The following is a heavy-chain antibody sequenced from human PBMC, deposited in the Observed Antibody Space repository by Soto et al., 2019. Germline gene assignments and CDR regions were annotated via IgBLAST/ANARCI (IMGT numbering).Heavy chain of an antibody. CDR2: LNSDGTDT. D-gene: IGHD3-9*01. V-gene: IGHV3-74*01. CDR3: ARELTASGMDV. CDR1: GFSFSSYW. Sequence: PGGSLRLSCAASGFSFSSYWMHWVRQAPGSGLVWVSRLNSDGTDTDYADSVKGRFTISRDTAKDTLYLQMNSLRTEDTAVYYCARELTASGMDVWGQGTTVTVSS. J-gene: IGHJ6*02.